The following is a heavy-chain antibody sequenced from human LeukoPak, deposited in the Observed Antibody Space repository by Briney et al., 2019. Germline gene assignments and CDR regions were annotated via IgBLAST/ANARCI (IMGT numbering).Heavy chain of an antibody. CDR3: ARGSSSGSSTYYYFDY. J-gene: IGHJ4*02. D-gene: IGHD6-6*01. Sequence: SETLSLTCTVSGGSISSSSYYWGWIRQPPGKGLEWIGSIYYSGSTYYNPSLKSRVTISVDTSKNQFSLKLSSVTAADTAVYYCARGSSSGSSTYYYFDYWGQGTLVTVSS. V-gene: IGHV4-39*01. CDR1: GGSISSSSYY. CDR2: IYYSGST.